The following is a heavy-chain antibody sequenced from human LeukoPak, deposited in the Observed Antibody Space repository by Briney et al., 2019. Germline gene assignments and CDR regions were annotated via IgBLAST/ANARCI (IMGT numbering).Heavy chain of an antibody. CDR1: GDSISSSRNY. Sequence: PSETLSLTCTVSGDSISSSRNYWGWLRQPPGKGLEWIGSIYYSGTSYYNPSLKSRVTISVDTSKNQFSLKLSSVTAADTAVYYCTRDYNSGYGHLDYWGQGTLVTASS. J-gene: IGHJ4*02. D-gene: IGHD5-18*01. V-gene: IGHV4-39*07. CDR2: IYYSGTS. CDR3: TRDYNSGYGHLDY.